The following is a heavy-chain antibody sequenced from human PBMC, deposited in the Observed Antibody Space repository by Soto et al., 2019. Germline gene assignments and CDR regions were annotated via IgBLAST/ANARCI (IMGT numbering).Heavy chain of an antibody. V-gene: IGHV4-39*02. J-gene: IGHJ4*02. CDR3: AREGGRYCSGGSCQVDY. D-gene: IGHD2-15*01. Sequence: QLQLQESGPGLVKPSETLSLTCTVSGGSITSSSYYWGWIRQPPGKGLEWIGSIYYSGNTYYTPSLKSRFTISVDTSKTQFSLKLGSLTAADTAVYYCAREGGRYCSGGSCQVDYWGQGTLVTVSS. CDR2: IYYSGNT. CDR1: GGSITSSSYY.